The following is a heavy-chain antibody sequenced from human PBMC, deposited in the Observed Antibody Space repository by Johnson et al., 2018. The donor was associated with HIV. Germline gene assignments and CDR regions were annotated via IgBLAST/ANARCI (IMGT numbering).Heavy chain of an antibody. V-gene: IGHV3-66*01. Sequence: VQLVESGGGLVQPGGSLRLSCAAFGFTVSSNYMSWVRQAPGKGLEWVSVIYSGGSTYYADSVKGRFTISRDNSKNTLYLHMNSLGAEDTAVYYCARDQSNGWNRGAFDIWGQGTMVTVSS. D-gene: IGHD6-19*01. CDR1: GFTVSSNY. J-gene: IGHJ3*02. CDR3: ARDQSNGWNRGAFDI. CDR2: IYSGGST.